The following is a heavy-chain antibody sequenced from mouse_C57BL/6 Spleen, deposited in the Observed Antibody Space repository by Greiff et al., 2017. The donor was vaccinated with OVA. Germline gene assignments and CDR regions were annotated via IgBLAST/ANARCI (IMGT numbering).Heavy chain of an antibody. J-gene: IGHJ2*01. Sequence: VQLQQSGAELVRPGASVKLSCTASGFNIKDDYMHWVKQRPEQGLEWIGWIDPENGDTEYASKFQGKATITADTSSNTAYLQLSSLTSEDTAVYYCTTDYYGSSSYFGYWGQGTTLTVSS. CDR3: TTDYYGSSSYFGY. V-gene: IGHV14-4*01. CDR2: IDPENGDT. CDR1: GFNIKDDY. D-gene: IGHD1-1*01.